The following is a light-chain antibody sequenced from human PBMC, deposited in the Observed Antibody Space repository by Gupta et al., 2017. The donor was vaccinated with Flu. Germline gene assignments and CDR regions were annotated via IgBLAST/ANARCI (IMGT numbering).Light chain of an antibody. CDR3: QQYYNPPYT. J-gene: IGKJ2*01. Sequence: NCKSSHCVLNFSNDKNYIAWYQQKPGQPPKLLIYWASTRGDGVPDRFSGSGSGTDFTLTISSLQAEDVAVYFCQQYYNPPYTFGQGTKL. CDR1: HCVLNFSNDKNY. CDR2: WAS. V-gene: IGKV4-1*01.